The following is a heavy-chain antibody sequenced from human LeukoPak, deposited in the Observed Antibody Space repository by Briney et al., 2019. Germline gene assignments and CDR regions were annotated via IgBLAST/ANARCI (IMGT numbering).Heavy chain of an antibody. D-gene: IGHD6-19*01. V-gene: IGHV1-18*01. CDR3: ARPHSSGWYYFDY. CDR1: GDTFSSYA. J-gene: IGHJ4*02. CDR2: ISAYNGNT. Sequence: ASVKVSCKASGDTFSSYAISWVRQAPGQGLEWMGWISAYNGNTNYARKLQGRVTMTTDTSTSTAYMELRSLRSDDTAVYYCARPHSSGWYYFDYWGQGTLVTVSS.